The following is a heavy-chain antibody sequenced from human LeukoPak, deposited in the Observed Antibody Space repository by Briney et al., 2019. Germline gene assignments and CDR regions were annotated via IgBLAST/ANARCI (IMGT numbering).Heavy chain of an antibody. V-gene: IGHV4-30-2*01. CDR3: ARVSSSGIAAAGRAFDI. D-gene: IGHD6-13*01. J-gene: IGHJ3*02. CDR2: IYHSGST. CDR1: GGSISSGGYY. Sequence: SQTLSLTCTVSGGSISSGGYYWSWIRQPPGKGLEWIGYIYHSGSTYYNPSLKGRVTISVDRSKNQFSLKLSSVTAADTAVYYCARVSSSGIAAAGRAFDIWGQGTMVTVSS.